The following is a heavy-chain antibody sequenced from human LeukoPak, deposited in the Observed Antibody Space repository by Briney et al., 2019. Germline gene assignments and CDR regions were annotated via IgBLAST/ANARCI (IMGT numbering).Heavy chain of an antibody. J-gene: IGHJ5*02. Sequence: SETLSLTCTVSGGSVSSGSYYWSWIRQPPGKGLEWIGYIYYSGSTNYNPSLKSRVTISVDTSKNQFSLKLSSVTAADTAVYYCARDGTYYDILTGYFRNGNWFDPWGQGTLVTVSS. CDR2: IYYSGST. D-gene: IGHD3-9*01. CDR1: GGSVSSGSYY. V-gene: IGHV4-61*01. CDR3: ARDGTYYDILTGYFRNGNWFDP.